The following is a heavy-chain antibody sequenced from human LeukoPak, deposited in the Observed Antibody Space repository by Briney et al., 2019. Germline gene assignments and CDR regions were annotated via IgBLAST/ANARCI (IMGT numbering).Heavy chain of an antibody. V-gene: IGHV3-48*04. D-gene: IGHD3-22*01. CDR2: ISSSSSTI. CDR1: GFTFSSYS. J-gene: IGHJ4*02. CDR3: AKRLGYYDSSEGYFDY. Sequence: PGGSLRLSCAASGFTFSSYSMNWVRQAPGKGLEWVSYISSSSSTIYYADSVKGRFTISRDNAKNSLYLQMNSLRAEDTAVYYCAKRLGYYDSSEGYFDYWGQGTLVTVSS.